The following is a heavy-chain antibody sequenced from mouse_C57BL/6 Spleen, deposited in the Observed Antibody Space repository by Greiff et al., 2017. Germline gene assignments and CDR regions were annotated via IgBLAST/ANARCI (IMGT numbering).Heavy chain of an antibody. CDR2: IDPSDSYT. CDR1: GYTFTSYW. Sequence: QVQLQQPGAELVRPGTSVKLSCKASGYTFTSYWMHWVKQRPGQGLEWIGVIDPSDSYTNYNQKFKGKATLTVDTSSSTAYMQLSSLTSEDSAVYYCARPYGNYPSWFAYWGQGTLVTVSA. CDR3: ARPYGNYPSWFAY. V-gene: IGHV1-59*01. D-gene: IGHD2-1*01. J-gene: IGHJ3*01.